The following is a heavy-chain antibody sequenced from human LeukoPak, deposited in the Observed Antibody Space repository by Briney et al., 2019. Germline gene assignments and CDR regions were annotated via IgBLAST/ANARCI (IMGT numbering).Heavy chain of an antibody. CDR2: FSGSGDYT. Sequence: GGSLRLSCAASGFAFTTFAMSWVRQAPGKGLEWVSAFSGSGDYTYYADSVRGRFSISRDNSKNTLYLQMDSLRAGDTAVYYCAKVMGHCSSTSCIGAFDYWGQGTLVTVSS. CDR3: AKVMGHCSSTSCIGAFDY. D-gene: IGHD2-2*01. CDR1: GFAFTTFA. V-gene: IGHV3-23*01. J-gene: IGHJ4*02.